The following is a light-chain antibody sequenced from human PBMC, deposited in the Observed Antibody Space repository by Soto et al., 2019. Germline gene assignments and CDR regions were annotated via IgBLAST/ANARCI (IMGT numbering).Light chain of an antibody. CDR1: QSVAKNY. V-gene: IGKV3-20*01. CDR2: DAS. Sequence: EIVLTQSPGTLSLSPGERASLSCRASQSVAKNYLAWYQQKPGQALRLLISDASSRATGIPDRFSGSGSGTDFTLTISRLEAEDFAVYFCQQYATSPLTFGGGTKAEIK. J-gene: IGKJ4*01. CDR3: QQYATSPLT.